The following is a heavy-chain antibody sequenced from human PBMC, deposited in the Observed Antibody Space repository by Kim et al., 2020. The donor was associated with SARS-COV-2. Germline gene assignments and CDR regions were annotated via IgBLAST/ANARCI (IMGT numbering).Heavy chain of an antibody. Sequence: YADHVKGRFSISRDNSKNTPHLQMNSLRAEDTAIYYCAKHFGSSGSEFHHWGQGTLVTVSS. V-gene: IGHV3-23*01. D-gene: IGHD3-22*01. CDR3: AKHFGSSGSEFHH. J-gene: IGHJ1*01.